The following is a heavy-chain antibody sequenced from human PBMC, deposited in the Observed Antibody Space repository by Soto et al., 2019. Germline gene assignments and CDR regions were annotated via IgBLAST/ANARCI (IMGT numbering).Heavy chain of an antibody. V-gene: IGHV3-23*01. Sequence: EVQLLESGGGLVQPGGSLRLSCAASGFSFSTFAMSWVRQAPGKGLEWVSTFSASGGSTYYADSVKGRFTISRDNSKNTLSLQMLSLRAEDTAVYYCAKNSLFVRGNIIVAFDSWGQGTLVTVSS. CDR3: AKNSLFVRGNIIVAFDS. CDR2: FSASGGST. CDR1: GFSFSTFA. J-gene: IGHJ4*02. D-gene: IGHD3-10*01.